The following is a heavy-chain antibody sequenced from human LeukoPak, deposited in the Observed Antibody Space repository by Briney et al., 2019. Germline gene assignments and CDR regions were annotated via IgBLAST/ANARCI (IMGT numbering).Heavy chain of an antibody. Sequence: PSETLSLTCTVSGGSNSSHYWSWIRQPPGKGLEWIGYIYYSGSTNYNPSLKSRVTISVDTSKNQFSLKLSSVTAADTAVYYCARGIVGATSWFDPWGQGTLVTVSS. CDR3: ARGIVGATSWFDP. CDR1: GGSNSSHY. J-gene: IGHJ5*02. V-gene: IGHV4-59*11. CDR2: IYYSGST. D-gene: IGHD1-26*01.